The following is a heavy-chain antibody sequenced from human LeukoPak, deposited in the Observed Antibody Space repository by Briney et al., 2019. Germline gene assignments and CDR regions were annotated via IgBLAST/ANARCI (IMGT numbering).Heavy chain of an antibody. Sequence: GGSLRLSCAASGFTFSDYEMNWVRQAPGKGLEWILHISTSGSIIHYADSVKGRFTISRDTAKNSLYLQMYSLTAEDTAVYYCARGASVVAGNDNAFDIWGQGTMVTVSS. CDR2: ISTSGSII. CDR3: ARGASVVAGNDNAFDI. CDR1: GFTFSDYE. D-gene: IGHD6-19*01. J-gene: IGHJ3*02. V-gene: IGHV3-48*03.